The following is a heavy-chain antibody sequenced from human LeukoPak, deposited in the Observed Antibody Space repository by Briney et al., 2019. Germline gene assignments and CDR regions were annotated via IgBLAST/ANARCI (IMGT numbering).Heavy chain of an antibody. J-gene: IGHJ4*02. D-gene: IGHD3-10*01. CDR1: GGSVSSSSYC. V-gene: IGHV4-39*01. Sequence: PSETLSLTCTVSGGSVSSSSYCWGWIRQPPMKGLEWIGSIYYSGSTEYNLSLESRVTISVDTSRNQFSLKLSSVTAADTAVYYCARHQSYGSGTYYAPFDNWGQGILVTVSS. CDR2: IYYSGST. CDR3: ARHQSYGSGTYYAPFDN.